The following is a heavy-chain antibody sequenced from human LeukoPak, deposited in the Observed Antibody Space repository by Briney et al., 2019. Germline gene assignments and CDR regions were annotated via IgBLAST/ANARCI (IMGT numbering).Heavy chain of an antibody. V-gene: IGHV1-18*01. D-gene: IGHD5-12*01. CDR1: GGTFSSND. CDR2: IGAYNGYT. J-gene: IGHJ6*03. Sequence: GASVKVSCKASGGTFSSNDFNWVRQVPGQGLEWMGWIGAYNGYTIYADNLQGRVTVTTDTSTSTAHMELRSLRSDDTAVYYCARIDIVASKYYYYYYMDVWGKGTTVTVSS. CDR3: ARIDIVASKYYYYYYMDV.